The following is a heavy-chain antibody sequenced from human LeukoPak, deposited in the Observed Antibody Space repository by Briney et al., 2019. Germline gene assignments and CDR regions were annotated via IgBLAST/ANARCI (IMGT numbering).Heavy chain of an antibody. D-gene: IGHD5-12*01. Sequence: PGGSLRLSCAASGFTFSSYAMSWVRQAPGKGLEWVSTINGGGVNTHYADSVGGRFTISRDNSKNTLFLQMNSLRDEDTAVYYCAKGPSDIVVSYYGMDVWGQGTTVTVSS. J-gene: IGHJ6*02. CDR3: AKGPSDIVVSYYGMDV. CDR1: GFTFSSYA. CDR2: INGGGVNT. V-gene: IGHV3-23*01.